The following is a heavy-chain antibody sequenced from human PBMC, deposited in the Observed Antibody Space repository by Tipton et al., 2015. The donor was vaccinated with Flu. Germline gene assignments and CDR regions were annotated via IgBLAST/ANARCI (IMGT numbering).Heavy chain of an antibody. CDR2: IRSKANSYAA. CDR1: GFTFSGSA. Sequence: SLRLSCAASGFTFSGSAMHWVRQASGKGLEWVGRIRSKANSYAAAYAASVKGRFTISSDDSKNTRYLKMNSLKTEDTSVYYCTSRAVTTSRGYFCSGMGVWGQGPPVPVSS. J-gene: IGHJ6*02. V-gene: IGHV3-73*01. D-gene: IGHD4-17*01. CDR3: TSRAVTTSRGYFCSGMGV.